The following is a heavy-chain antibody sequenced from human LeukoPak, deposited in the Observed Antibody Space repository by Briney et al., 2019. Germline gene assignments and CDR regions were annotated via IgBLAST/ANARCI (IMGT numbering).Heavy chain of an antibody. J-gene: IGHJ6*02. Sequence: GGSLRLSCAASGFTFSSYSMNWVRQAPGKGLEWVSSISSSSSSYIYYADSVKGRFTISRDNAKNSLYLQMNSLRAEDTAVYYCARDCSSTSCYGMVYYYGMDVWGQGTTVTVSS. CDR3: ARDCSSTSCYGMVYYYGMDV. CDR2: ISSSSSSYI. CDR1: GFTFSSYS. D-gene: IGHD2-2*01. V-gene: IGHV3-21*01.